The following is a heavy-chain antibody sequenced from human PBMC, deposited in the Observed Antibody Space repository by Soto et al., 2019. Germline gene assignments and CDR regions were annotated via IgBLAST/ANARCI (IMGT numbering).Heavy chain of an antibody. J-gene: IGHJ4*02. CDR3: ARDGSGH. CDR2: IYTGGGT. CDR1: GLTVSTNP. Sequence: EVQLVESGGSLVQPGGSLRLSCAASGLTVSTNPMSWVRQAPGKGLEWVSVIYTGGGTHYADSVKDRFTISRDNSKNTVNLQMNSLRPEDTAVYYCARDGSGHWGQGTLVTVSS. V-gene: IGHV3-66*01.